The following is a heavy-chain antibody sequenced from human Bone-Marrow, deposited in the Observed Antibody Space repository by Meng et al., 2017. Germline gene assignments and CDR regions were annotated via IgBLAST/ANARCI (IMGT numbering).Heavy chain of an antibody. D-gene: IGHD2-2*01. CDR2: ISSSGSTI. J-gene: IGHJ4*02. Sequence: GGSLRLSCAASGFTFSDYYMSWIRQAPGKGLEWVSYISSSGSTIYYADSVKGRFTISRDNAKNSLYLQMNSLRAEDTGVYYCARVGCSSTSCYGEFDYWGQGTLVTVSS. V-gene: IGHV3-11*04. CDR3: ARVGCSSTSCYGEFDY. CDR1: GFTFSDYY.